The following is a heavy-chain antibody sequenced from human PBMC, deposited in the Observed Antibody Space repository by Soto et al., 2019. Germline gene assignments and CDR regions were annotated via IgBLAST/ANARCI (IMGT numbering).Heavy chain of an antibody. V-gene: IGHV4-39*01. CDR3: AANYDILTAERIDAFDI. J-gene: IGHJ3*02. Sequence: SETLSLTCTVSGGSISSSSYYWGWIRQPPGKGLEWIGSIYYSGSTYYNPSLKSRVTISVDTSKNQFSLKLSSVTAADTAVYYCAANYDILTAERIDAFDIWGQGTMVTVSS. D-gene: IGHD3-9*01. CDR1: GGSISSSSYY. CDR2: IYYSGST.